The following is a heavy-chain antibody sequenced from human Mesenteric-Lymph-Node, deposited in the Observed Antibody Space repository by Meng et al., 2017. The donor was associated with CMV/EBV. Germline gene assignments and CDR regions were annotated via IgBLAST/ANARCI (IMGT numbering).Heavy chain of an antibody. Sequence: GVLKISCAASGFTFSSYAMSWVRQAPGKGLEWVSVIYSGGSSTYYADSVKGRFTISRDNSKNTLYLQMNSLRAEDTAVYYCARVSAAAGTVEGTDYWGQGTLVTVSS. V-gene: IGHV3-23*03. CDR1: GFTFSSYA. CDR3: ARVSAAAGTVEGTDY. CDR2: IYSGGSST. J-gene: IGHJ4*02. D-gene: IGHD6-13*01.